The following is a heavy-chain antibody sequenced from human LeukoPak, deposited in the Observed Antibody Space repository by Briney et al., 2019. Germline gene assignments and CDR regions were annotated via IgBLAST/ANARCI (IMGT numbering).Heavy chain of an antibody. D-gene: IGHD3-22*01. J-gene: IGHJ4*02. CDR3: ARTAHPKMIVVEGTPQYYFDY. CDR1: GGSIGKNY. Sequence: SETLSLTCSVSGGSIGKNYWNWIRKPPGRGLEWIGYIYYGGYTNYNSSLKSRVTISVDTSKNQFSLKLSSVTAADTAVYYCARTAHPKMIVVEGTPQYYFDYWGQGTLVTVSS. V-gene: IGHV4-59*01. CDR2: IYYGGYT.